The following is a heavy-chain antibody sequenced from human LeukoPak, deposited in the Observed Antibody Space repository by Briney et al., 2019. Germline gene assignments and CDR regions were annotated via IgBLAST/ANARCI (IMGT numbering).Heavy chain of an antibody. Sequence: PSETLSLTCTVSGGSITSGSYYWSWIRQPAGKGLEWIGRIYTSGSTTYNPSLKSRVTISVDTSKNQFSLKLSSVTAADTAVYYCARGSGWYAFDIWGQGIMVTVSS. CDR1: GGSITSGSYY. V-gene: IGHV4-61*02. CDR2: IYTSGST. J-gene: IGHJ3*02. CDR3: ARGSGWYAFDI. D-gene: IGHD6-19*01.